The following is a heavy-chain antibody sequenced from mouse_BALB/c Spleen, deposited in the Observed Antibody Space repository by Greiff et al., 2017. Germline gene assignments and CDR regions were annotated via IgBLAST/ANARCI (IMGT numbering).Heavy chain of an antibody. V-gene: IGHV5-6-4*01. CDR3: TRGRGVLYAMDY. D-gene: IGHD2-14*01. J-gene: IGHJ4*01. CDR1: GFTFSSYA. Sequence: EVHLVESGGGLVKPGGSLKLSCAASGFTFSSYAMSWVRQTPEKRLEWVAIISSGGSYTYYPDSVKGRFTISRDNAKNNLYLQMSSLKSEDTAMYYGTRGRGVLYAMDYWGQGTSVTVSS. CDR2: ISSGGSYT.